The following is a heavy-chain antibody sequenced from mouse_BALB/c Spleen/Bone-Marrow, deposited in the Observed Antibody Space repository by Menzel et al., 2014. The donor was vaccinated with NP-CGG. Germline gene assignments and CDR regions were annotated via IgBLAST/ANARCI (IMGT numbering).Heavy chain of an antibody. D-gene: IGHD4-1*01. Sequence: EVQVVESGGGLVQPGGSRKLSCAASGFTFSSFGMHWVRQAPERGLEWVAYISNGSSTIFYADTVKGRFTISRDNPKNTLFLQMTSLRSGDTAMYYCARGGNWEDFDYWGQGTTLTVSS. CDR2: ISNGSSTI. CDR1: GFTFSSFG. CDR3: ARGGNWEDFDY. V-gene: IGHV5-17*02. J-gene: IGHJ2*01.